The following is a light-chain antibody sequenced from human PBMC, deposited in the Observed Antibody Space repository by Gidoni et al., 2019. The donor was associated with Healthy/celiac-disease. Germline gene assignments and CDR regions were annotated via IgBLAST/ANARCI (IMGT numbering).Light chain of an antibody. J-gene: IGLJ1*01. CDR2: DVS. Sequence: QSARTQPRSESGSPGQAVTISCTGTSSDVGGYNYVSWYQQHPGKAPKLMIYDVSKRPSGVPDRFSGSKSGNTSSLTISGLQAEDEADYYCCSYAGSYTYVFGTGTKVTVL. V-gene: IGLV2-11*01. CDR1: SSDVGGYNY. CDR3: CSYAGSYTYV.